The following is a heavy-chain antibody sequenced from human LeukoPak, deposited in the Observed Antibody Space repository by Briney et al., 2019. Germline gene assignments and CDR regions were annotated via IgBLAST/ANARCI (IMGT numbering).Heavy chain of an antibody. CDR2: IYPGDSDT. Sequence: GESLKISCKGSGYSFTSYWIGWVRQMPGKGLEWMGIIYPGDSDTRYSPSFQGQVTMSADKSISTAYLQWSSLKASDTAIYYCARLGPHTTVTSYFDYWGQGTLVTVSS. CDR3: ARLGPHTTVTSYFDY. CDR1: GYSFTSYW. D-gene: IGHD4-17*01. V-gene: IGHV5-51*01. J-gene: IGHJ4*02.